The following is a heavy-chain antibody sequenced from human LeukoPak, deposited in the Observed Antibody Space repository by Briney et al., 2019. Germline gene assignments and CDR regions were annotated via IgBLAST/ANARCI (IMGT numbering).Heavy chain of an antibody. D-gene: IGHD6-13*01. CDR2: ISAYNGNT. CDR3: AREGSSWNYYYYGMDV. V-gene: IGHV1-18*01. CDR1: GYTLTELS. Sequence: ASVKVSCKVSGYTLTELSMHWVRQAPGQGLEWMGWISAYNGNTNYAQKLQGRVTMTTDTSTSTAYMELRSLRSDDTAVYYCAREGSSWNYYYYGMDVWGQGTTVTVSS. J-gene: IGHJ6*02.